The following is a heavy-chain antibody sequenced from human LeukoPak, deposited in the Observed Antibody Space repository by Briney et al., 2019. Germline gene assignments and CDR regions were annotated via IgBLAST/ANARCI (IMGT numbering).Heavy chain of an antibody. CDR1: GGSISSGSYY. Sequence: SQTLSLTCTVSGGSISSGSYYWSWIRQPAGKGLEWIGRIYTSGSTNYNPSLKSRVTISVDTSKNQFSLKLSSVTAADTAVYYRAREWRDGYNHPMYYFDYWGQGTLVTVSS. CDR2: IYTSGST. J-gene: IGHJ4*02. CDR3: AREWRDGYNHPMYYFDY. D-gene: IGHD5-24*01. V-gene: IGHV4-61*02.